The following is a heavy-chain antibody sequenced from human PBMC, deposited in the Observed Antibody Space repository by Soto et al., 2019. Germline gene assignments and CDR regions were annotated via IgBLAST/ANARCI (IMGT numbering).Heavy chain of an antibody. CDR1: GGSISSDSFY. CDR3: ARNQPQRYCSGGTCRPAYGMDV. J-gene: IGHJ6*02. V-gene: IGHV4-39*01. CDR2: IYYSGDT. Sequence: ETLSLTCTVSGGSISSDSFYWAWIRQPPGKGLEWIGIIYYSGDTYYNPSLAGRLTMSVDTSNQFSLTLRSVTAADTALYYCARNQPQRYCSGGTCRPAYGMDVWGQGTRSPSP. D-gene: IGHD2-15*01.